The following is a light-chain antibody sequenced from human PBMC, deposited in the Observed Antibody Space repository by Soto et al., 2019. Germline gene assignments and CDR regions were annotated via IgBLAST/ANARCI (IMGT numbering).Light chain of an antibody. CDR1: QSISSY. V-gene: IGKV3-11*01. Sequence: EIVLTQSPATLSLSPGERATLSCRASQSISSYLAWYQQKPDQAPRLLIYDASNRATGIPARFSGSGSGTDFTLTISSLEPEDSAGYYCHQRSTWPFTFGPGTKVDIK. CDR3: HQRSTWPFT. J-gene: IGKJ3*01. CDR2: DAS.